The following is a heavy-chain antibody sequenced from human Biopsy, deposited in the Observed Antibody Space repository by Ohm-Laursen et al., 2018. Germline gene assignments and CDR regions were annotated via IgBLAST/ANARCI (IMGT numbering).Heavy chain of an antibody. D-gene: IGHD6-19*01. CDR1: GFRFDDYA. J-gene: IGHJ4*02. CDR3: VKSAYSSGFWEASDY. V-gene: IGHV3-9*01. Sequence: SLRLSCSASGFRFDDYAMQWVRQAPGKGLEWVSGISWSSGTIGYADSVKGRFTVSRDNAKNSLFLQMDSLRVEDTALFYCVKSAYSSGFWEASDYWGQGTLVTVSS. CDR2: ISWSSGTI.